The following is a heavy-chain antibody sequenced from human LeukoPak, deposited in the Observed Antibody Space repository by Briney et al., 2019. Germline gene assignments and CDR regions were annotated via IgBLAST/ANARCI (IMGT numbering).Heavy chain of an antibody. CDR2: IYSGGST. CDR1: GFTVSSNY. V-gene: IGHV3-66*01. J-gene: IGHJ4*02. D-gene: IGHD3-10*01. CDR3: ASAFRGAFDY. Sequence: GGSLRLSCAASGFTVSSNYMSWVRQAPGKGLEWVSVIYSGGSTYYADSVKGRFTISRDNSKNTLYLQMNSLRAEDTAVYYCASAFRGAFDYWAREPWSPSPQ.